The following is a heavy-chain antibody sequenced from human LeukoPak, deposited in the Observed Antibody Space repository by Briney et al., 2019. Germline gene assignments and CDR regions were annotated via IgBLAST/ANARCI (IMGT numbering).Heavy chain of an antibody. V-gene: IGHV3-48*01. D-gene: IGHD2-2*01. J-gene: IGHJ4*02. Sequence: GGSLRLSCAASGFTFSSYSINWVRQAPGKGLEWISYISSSSSTIYYADSVKGRFTISRDNAKNSLYLQMNSLRAEDTAVYYCARGTYCSSTSCLDYWGQGTLLTASS. CDR1: GFTFSSYS. CDR2: ISSSSSTI. CDR3: ARGTYCSSTSCLDY.